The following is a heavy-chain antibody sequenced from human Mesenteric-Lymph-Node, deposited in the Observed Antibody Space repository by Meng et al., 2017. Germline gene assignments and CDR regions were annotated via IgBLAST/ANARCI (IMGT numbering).Heavy chain of an antibody. CDR1: GFTFSSYE. V-gene: IGHV3-23*01. D-gene: IGHD2-21*02. J-gene: IGHJ3*02. Sequence: GESLKISCAASGFTFSSYEMNWVRQAPGKGLEWVSAISGSGGSTYYADSVKGRFTISRDNSKNTLYLQMNSLGAEDTAVYYCARDQRGQDIVVVTAMKDDAFDIWGQGTMVTVSS. CDR3: ARDQRGQDIVVVTAMKDDAFDI. CDR2: ISGSGGST.